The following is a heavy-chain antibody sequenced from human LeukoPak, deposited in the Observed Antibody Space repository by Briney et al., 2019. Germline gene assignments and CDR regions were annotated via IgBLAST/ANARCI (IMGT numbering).Heavy chain of an antibody. V-gene: IGHV4-34*01. D-gene: IGHD3-22*01. CDR2: INHSGST. CDR3: ARSPNYYDSSGYQSH. J-gene: IGHJ4*02. CDR1: GGSFSGYY. Sequence: PSETLSLTCAVYGGSFSGYYWSWIRQPPGKGLEWIGEINHSGSTNYNPSLTSRVTISVDTSKNQFSLKLSSVTAADTAVYYCARSPNYYDSSGYQSHWGQGTLVTVSS.